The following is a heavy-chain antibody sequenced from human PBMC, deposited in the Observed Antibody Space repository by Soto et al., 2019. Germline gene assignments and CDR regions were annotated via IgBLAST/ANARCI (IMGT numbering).Heavy chain of an antibody. J-gene: IGHJ3*02. CDR2: IYYSGST. D-gene: IGHD6-13*01. CDR3: ATDIWYSSSWDAFDI. V-gene: IGHV4-31*03. CDR1: GGSISSGGYY. Sequence: QVQLQESGPGLVKPSQTLSLTCTVSGGSISSGGYYWSWIRQHPGKGLEWIGYIYYSGSTYYNPSLKSRVTMSVDTSKNQFSLKLSSVTAADTAVYYCATDIWYSSSWDAFDIWGQGTMVTVSS.